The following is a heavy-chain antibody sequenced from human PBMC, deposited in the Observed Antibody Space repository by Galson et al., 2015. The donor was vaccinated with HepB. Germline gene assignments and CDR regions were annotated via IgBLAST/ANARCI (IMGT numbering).Heavy chain of an antibody. Sequence: SLRLSCAASGFAFSSYAMSWVRQAPGEGLEWVSAISGSGGSTYYADSVKGRFTISRDNSKNTLYLQMNSLRAEDTAVYYCAKDIGPYLVVVQRSWGQGTMVTVSS. CDR3: AKDIGPYLVVVQRS. V-gene: IGHV3-23*01. CDR2: ISGSGGST. D-gene: IGHD3-22*01. CDR1: GFAFSSYA. J-gene: IGHJ3*01.